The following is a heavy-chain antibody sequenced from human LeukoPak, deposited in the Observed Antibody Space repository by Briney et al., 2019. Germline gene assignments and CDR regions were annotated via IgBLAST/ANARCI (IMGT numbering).Heavy chain of an antibody. CDR2: ITSNRDDM. D-gene: IGHD3-9*01. V-gene: IGHV3-9*01. J-gene: IGHJ4*02. CDR1: GFTFDGYG. CDR3: TKVTDWRTGFDY. Sequence: PGRSLRLSCAASGFTFDGYGMYCVRHAPGKGLEWVSGITSNRDDMSYADSVKGRFTISRDNAKNCLYLQMYSLRVEDTALYYCTKVTDWRTGFDYWGQGTLVTVSS.